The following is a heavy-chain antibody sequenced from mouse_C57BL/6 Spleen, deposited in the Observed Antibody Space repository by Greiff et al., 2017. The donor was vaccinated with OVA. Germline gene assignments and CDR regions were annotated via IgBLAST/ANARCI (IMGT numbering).Heavy chain of an antibody. V-gene: IGHV1-64*01. J-gene: IGHJ3*01. D-gene: IGHD1-1*01. Sequence: QVQLQQSGAELVKPGASVKLSCKASGYTFTSYWMHWVKQRPGQGLEWIGMIHPNSGSTNYNEKFKSKATLTVDKSSSTAYMQLSSLTSEDSAVYYCARWDYGSSPFAYWGQGTLVTVSA. CDR1: GYTFTSYW. CDR2: IHPNSGST. CDR3: ARWDYGSSPFAY.